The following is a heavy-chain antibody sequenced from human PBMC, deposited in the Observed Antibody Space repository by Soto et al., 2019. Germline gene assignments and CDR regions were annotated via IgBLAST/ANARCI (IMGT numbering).Heavy chain of an antibody. Sequence: EVQLLESGGGLVQPGGSLRLSCTASGFTFSAYSMSWVRQAPGKGLEWVSGMSGLGVSTYYTDSVRGRFTISRDNSKNTLYLQMNSLRAEDTAVYYCAKSYGDTWQQYFFDSWGQGTLLTVSS. V-gene: IGHV3-23*01. CDR1: GFTFSAYS. D-gene: IGHD5-18*01. CDR3: AKSYGDTWQQYFFDS. J-gene: IGHJ4*02. CDR2: MSGLGVST.